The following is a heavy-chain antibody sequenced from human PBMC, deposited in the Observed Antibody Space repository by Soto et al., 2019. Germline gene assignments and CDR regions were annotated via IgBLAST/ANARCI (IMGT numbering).Heavy chain of an antibody. V-gene: IGHV5-51*01. CDR2: IHPGDSDT. J-gene: IGHJ6*02. D-gene: IGHD4-17*01. CDR1: GFSFSRYT. CDR3: TLSYGDSYYYYYGMDV. Sequence: GESLKISCVGSGFSFSRYTVGWVRQVPGKGLEWMGVIHPGDSDTIYSPSFQGQVTISADKSISTAYLQWSSLKASDTAMYYCTLSYGDSYYYYYGMDVWGHGTTVTVSS.